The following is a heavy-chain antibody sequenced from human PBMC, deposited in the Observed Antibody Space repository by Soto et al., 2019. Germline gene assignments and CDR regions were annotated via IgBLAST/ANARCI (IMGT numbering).Heavy chain of an antibody. CDR2: IWYDGSNK. CDR1: GFTFSSYG. Sequence: GGSLRLSCAASGFTFSSYGMHWVRQAPGKGLEWVAVIWYDGSNKYYADSVKGRFTISRDNSKNTLYLQMNSLRAEDTAVYYCASRSCLGGSCYEREFDYWGQGTLVTVSS. V-gene: IGHV3-33*01. CDR3: ASRSCLGGSCYEREFDY. D-gene: IGHD2-15*01. J-gene: IGHJ4*02.